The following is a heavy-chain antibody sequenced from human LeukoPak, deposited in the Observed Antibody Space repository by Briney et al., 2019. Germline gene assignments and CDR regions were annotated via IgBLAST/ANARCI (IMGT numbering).Heavy chain of an antibody. CDR3: ARGQRTTVPYFDP. Sequence: SQTLSLTCTVSGGSISRGGYYWSWIRQYPGKGLEWIGYFYYSGSTDYNPSLRSRVAISADMSNNLFSLKMTSVTAADTAIYFCARGQRTTVPYFDPWGQGTLVTVSP. CDR1: GGSISRGGYY. CDR2: FYYSGST. J-gene: IGHJ4*02. D-gene: IGHD4-17*01. V-gene: IGHV4-31*03.